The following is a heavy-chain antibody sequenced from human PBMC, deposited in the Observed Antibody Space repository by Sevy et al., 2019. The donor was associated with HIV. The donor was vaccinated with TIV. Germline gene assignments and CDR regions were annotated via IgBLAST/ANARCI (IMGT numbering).Heavy chain of an antibody. J-gene: IGHJ5*02. Sequence: PSETLSLTCSVSGGSISSYYWTWIRQPPGKGLEWIANIYYSGSTNYNPSLKSRVTISAETSKNQFSLKLSSVTSADTAVYYCARDVRFMEENSWFDPWGQGTLVTVSS. CDR2: IYYSGST. CDR3: ARDVRFMEENSWFDP. V-gene: IGHV4-59*13. D-gene: IGHD3-3*01. CDR1: GGSISSYY.